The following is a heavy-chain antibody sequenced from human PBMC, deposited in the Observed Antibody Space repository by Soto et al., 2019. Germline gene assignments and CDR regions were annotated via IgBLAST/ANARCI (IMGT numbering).Heavy chain of an antibody. D-gene: IGHD2-2*01. CDR1: GFTFSSYG. Sequence: TLRLSCAASGFTFSSYGMHWVRQAPGKGLEWVAVISYDGSNKYYADSVKGRFTISRDNSKNTLYLQMNSLRAEDTAVYYCAKTSYCSRTSCALAYYYYGMDVWGQGTTVTVSS. CDR3: AKTSYCSRTSCALAYYYYGMDV. J-gene: IGHJ6*02. V-gene: IGHV3-30*18. CDR2: ISYDGSNK.